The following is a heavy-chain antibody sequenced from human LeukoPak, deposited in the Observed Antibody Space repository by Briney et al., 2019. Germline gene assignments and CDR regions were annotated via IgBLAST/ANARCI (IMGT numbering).Heavy chain of an antibody. Sequence: PGGSLRLSCAASGFAFSSNWMHWVRQTPGKGLVWVSRINSGGSGTSYAASVEGRSTISRDNVKNTLYLQMDSLRAEDTAVYYCATSLGPLTEYWGQGTLVTVSS. D-gene: IGHD7-27*01. J-gene: IGHJ4*02. CDR1: GFAFSSNW. CDR2: INSGGSGT. V-gene: IGHV3-74*01. CDR3: ATSLGPLTEY.